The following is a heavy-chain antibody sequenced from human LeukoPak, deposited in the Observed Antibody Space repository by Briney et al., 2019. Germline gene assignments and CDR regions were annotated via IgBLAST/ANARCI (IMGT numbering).Heavy chain of an antibody. J-gene: IGHJ6*03. CDR2: IIPIFGTA. Sequence: ASVKVSCKASGGTFSSYAISWVRQAPGQGLEWMGGIIPIFGTANYAQKFQGRVTITADKSTSTAYMELSSLRSEDTAVYYCARGVNYCTNGVCYPDYYYYYYMDVWGKGTTVTVSS. V-gene: IGHV1-69*06. D-gene: IGHD2-8*01. CDR1: GGTFSSYA. CDR3: ARGVNYCTNGVCYPDYYYYYYMDV.